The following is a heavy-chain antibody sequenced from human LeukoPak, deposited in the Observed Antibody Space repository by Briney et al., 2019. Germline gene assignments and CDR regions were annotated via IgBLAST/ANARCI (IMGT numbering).Heavy chain of an antibody. D-gene: IGHD6-19*01. Sequence: GGSLRLSCAASGFTFSSYSMNWVRQAPGKGLEWVSSISSSSSYIYYADSVKGRFTISRDNAKNSLYLQMNSLRAEDTAVYYCARDSSGWLNWFDPWGQGTLVTVSS. CDR2: ISSSSSYI. V-gene: IGHV3-21*01. CDR1: GFTFSSYS. J-gene: IGHJ5*02. CDR3: ARDSSGWLNWFDP.